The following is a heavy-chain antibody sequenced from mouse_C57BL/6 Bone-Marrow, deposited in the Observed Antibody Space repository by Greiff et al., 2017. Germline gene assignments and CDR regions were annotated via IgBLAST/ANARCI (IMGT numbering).Heavy chain of an antibody. CDR1: GYSFTGYY. CDR3: ARGTWYFDV. V-gene: IGHV1-42*01. D-gene: IGHD2-14*01. J-gene: IGHJ1*03. Sequence: VQLKESGPELVKPGASVKISCKASGYSFTGYYMNWVKQSPEKSLEWIGEINPSTGGTTYNQKFKAKATLTVDKSSSTAYMQLKGLTSEDSAGYYWARGTWYFDVWGTGTTVTVSS. CDR2: INPSTGGT.